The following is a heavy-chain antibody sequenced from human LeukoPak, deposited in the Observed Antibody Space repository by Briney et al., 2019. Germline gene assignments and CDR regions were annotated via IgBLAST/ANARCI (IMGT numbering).Heavy chain of an antibody. V-gene: IGHV1-8*01. Sequence: GASVKVSCKASGYTFTSYGINWVRQATGQRLGWMGWMNPNSGNTGYAKKFQGRVTMTRNTSMSTAYMELSSLRSEDSAVYYCARGPGNNTGWSAGMPKGWFDPWGQGTLVTVSS. CDR2: MNPNSGNT. J-gene: IGHJ5*02. CDR1: GYTFTSYG. CDR3: ARGPGNNTGWSAGMPKGWFDP. D-gene: IGHD6-19*01.